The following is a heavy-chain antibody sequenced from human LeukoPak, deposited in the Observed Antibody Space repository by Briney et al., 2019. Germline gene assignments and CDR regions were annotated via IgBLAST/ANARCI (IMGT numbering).Heavy chain of an antibody. CDR1: GFSVRSNY. CDR2: ISGSGGST. CDR3: AKGLWFGEFYFDY. D-gene: IGHD3-10*01. Sequence: PGGSLRLSCAASGFSVRSNYMSWVRQAPGKGLEWVSAISGSGGSTYYADSVKGRFTISRDNSKNTLYLQMNSLRAEDTAVYYCAKGLWFGEFYFDYWGQGTLVTVSS. J-gene: IGHJ4*02. V-gene: IGHV3-23*01.